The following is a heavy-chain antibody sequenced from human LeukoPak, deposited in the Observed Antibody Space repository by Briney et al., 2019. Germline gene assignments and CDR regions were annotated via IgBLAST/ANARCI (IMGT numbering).Heavy chain of an antibody. CDR1: GGTFSSYA. Sequence: SVKVSCKASGGTFSSYAISWVRQAPGQGLGWMGGIIPIFGTANYAQKFQGRVTITADESTSTAYMELSSLRSEDTAVYYCARDDFYDSSGYYSHYWGQGTLVTVSS. J-gene: IGHJ4*02. CDR3: ARDDFYDSSGYYSHY. V-gene: IGHV1-69*13. D-gene: IGHD3-22*01. CDR2: IIPIFGTA.